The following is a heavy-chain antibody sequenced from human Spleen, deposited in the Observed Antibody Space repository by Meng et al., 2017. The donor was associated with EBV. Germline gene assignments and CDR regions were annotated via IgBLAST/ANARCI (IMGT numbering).Heavy chain of an antibody. V-gene: IGHV1-18*01. CDR2: NSIDKSNT. D-gene: IGHD3-22*01. CDR1: GGTSGSHA. CDR3: GKDRYYESSGYDALGY. Sequence: MNKPWCSVYVFLKRAGGTSGSHAINWYLKGTGQWLEWMGLNSIDKSNTNDGHKFQGRVTRTPDTSTSKAYMELRSLRSYDTAVYYSGKDRYYESSGYDALGYWGQGTLVTVSS. J-gene: IGHJ4*02.